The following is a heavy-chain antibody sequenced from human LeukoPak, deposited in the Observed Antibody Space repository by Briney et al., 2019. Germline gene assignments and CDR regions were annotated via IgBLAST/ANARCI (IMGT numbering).Heavy chain of an antibody. CDR3: ARAYYYGSGPSG. D-gene: IGHD3-10*01. CDR2: IYYSGST. J-gene: IGHJ4*02. Sequence: SETLSLTCTVSGGSISSYYWSWIRQPPGKGLEWIGYIYYSGSTNYNPSLKSRVTISVDTSKNQFSLKLSSVTAADTAVYYCARAYYYGSGPSGWGQGTLVTVSS. V-gene: IGHV4-59*12. CDR1: GGSISSYY.